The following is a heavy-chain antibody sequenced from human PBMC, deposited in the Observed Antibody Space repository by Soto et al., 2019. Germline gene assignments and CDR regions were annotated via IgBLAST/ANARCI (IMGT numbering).Heavy chain of an antibody. CDR3: ARRIVATISNWFDP. J-gene: IGHJ5*02. CDR1: GGSISSGGYS. CDR2: IYHSGST. Sequence: SETLSLTCAVSGGSISSGGYSWSWIRQPPGKGLEWIGYIYHSGSTYYNPSLKSRVTISVDTSKNQFSLKLSSVTAADTAVYYCARRIVATISNWFDPWGQGTLVTVSS. V-gene: IGHV4-30-2*01. D-gene: IGHD5-12*01.